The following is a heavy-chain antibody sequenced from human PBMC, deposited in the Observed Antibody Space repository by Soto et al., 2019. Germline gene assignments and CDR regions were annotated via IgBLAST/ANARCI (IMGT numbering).Heavy chain of an antibody. Sequence: ASVKVSCKASGYTFTGYYMHWVRQAPGQGLEWMGWINPNSGGTNYAQKFQGWVTMTRDTSISTAYMELSRLRSDDTAVYYCGRSGENGSGSYYYYYGMDVWGQGTTVTVSS. CDR3: GRSGENGSGSYYYYYGMDV. CDR1: GYTFTGYY. CDR2: INPNSGGT. V-gene: IGHV1-2*04. J-gene: IGHJ6*01. D-gene: IGHD3-10*01.